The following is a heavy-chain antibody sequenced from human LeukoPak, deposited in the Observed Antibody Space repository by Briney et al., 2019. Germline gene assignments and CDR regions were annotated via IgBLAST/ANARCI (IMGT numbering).Heavy chain of an antibody. V-gene: IGHV4-4*07. CDR3: ARDSGKCTTTSCSDYLDY. J-gene: IGHJ4*02. Sequence: SETLSLTCTVSGGSISNYYWSWIRQPAGKGLEWIGRIYTSGSTNYNPSLKSRVTMSVDTSKNQFSLKLSSVTAADTAVYYCARDSGKCTTTSCSDYLDYWGQGTLVTVSS. CDR1: GGSISNYY. CDR2: IYTSGST. D-gene: IGHD2-2*01.